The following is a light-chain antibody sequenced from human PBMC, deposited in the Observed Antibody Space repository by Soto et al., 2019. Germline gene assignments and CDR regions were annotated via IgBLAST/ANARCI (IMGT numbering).Light chain of an antibody. CDR3: QHSYSTPRT. Sequence: DIQMTQSPSSLSASVGDRVTITCRASQSISTYLNWYQQKVGKAPKLLIYAASSLQRGVPSRFSGSGSGPDFTLTISSLQPEDFATYYCQHSYSTPRTFGQGTKLEIK. CDR2: AAS. CDR1: QSISTY. J-gene: IGKJ2*02. V-gene: IGKV1-39*01.